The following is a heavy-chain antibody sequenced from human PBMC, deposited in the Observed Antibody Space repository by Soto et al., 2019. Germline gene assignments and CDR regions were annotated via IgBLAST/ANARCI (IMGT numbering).Heavy chain of an antibody. J-gene: IGHJ4*02. D-gene: IGHD3-22*01. Sequence: GASVKVSCKASGGTFSSYAISWVRQAPGQGLEWMGGIIPIFGTANYAQKFQGRVTITADESTSTAYMELSSLTSEDTAVYYCATSNYYDSSGSYYFDYWGQGTLVTVSS. V-gene: IGHV1-69*13. CDR2: IIPIFGTA. CDR3: ATSNYYDSSGSYYFDY. CDR1: GGTFSSYA.